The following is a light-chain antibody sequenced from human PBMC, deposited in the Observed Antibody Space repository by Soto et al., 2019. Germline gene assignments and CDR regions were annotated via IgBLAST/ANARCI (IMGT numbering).Light chain of an antibody. V-gene: IGKV3D-20*02. Sequence: EIVLTQSPGTLSLSPGERATLSCRSSQSVSSNYLAWYQHKPGQAPRRLIYDVSSRATGTPDRFSGSGSGTDFTLTISSLEPEDFAVYYCQQRSNWPPITFGQGTRLEIK. CDR2: DVS. CDR3: QQRSNWPPIT. CDR1: QSVSSNY. J-gene: IGKJ5*01.